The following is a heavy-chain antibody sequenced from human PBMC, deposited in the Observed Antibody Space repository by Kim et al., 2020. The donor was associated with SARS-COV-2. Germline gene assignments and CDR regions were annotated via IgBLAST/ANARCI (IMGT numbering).Heavy chain of an antibody. CDR1: GESFSGHL. CDR3: ARVSGVWSYYYYFIMDV. V-gene: IGHV4-34*01. J-gene: IGHJ6*02. CDR2: INDSGST. Sequence: SEILSLTCAVYGESFSGHLWTWIRQAPGKGLEWIGEINDSGSTNYKPSLKSRVTISVDTSNNQFSLKLSSVTAADTAVYYCARVSGVWSYYYYFIMDVWGQGTTVTVSS. D-gene: IGHD3-10*01.